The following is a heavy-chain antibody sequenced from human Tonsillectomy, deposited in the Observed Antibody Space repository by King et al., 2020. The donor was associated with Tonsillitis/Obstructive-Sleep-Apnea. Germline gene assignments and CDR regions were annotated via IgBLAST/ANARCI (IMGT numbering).Heavy chain of an antibody. CDR1: GVTFGDYA. CDR2: IRSKAYRGTT. D-gene: IGHD3-10*01. Sequence: VQLVESGGGLVKPGRSLRLSCTASGVTFGDYAMSWFRQAPGKGLEWVGFIRSKAYRGTTEYAASVKGRFTISRDDSESIAYLQMDGLKTEDTAVYYCTRDQDYYGSGSPAFGYWGQGTLVTVSS. J-gene: IGHJ4*02. CDR3: TRDQDYYGSGSPAFGY. V-gene: IGHV3-49*05.